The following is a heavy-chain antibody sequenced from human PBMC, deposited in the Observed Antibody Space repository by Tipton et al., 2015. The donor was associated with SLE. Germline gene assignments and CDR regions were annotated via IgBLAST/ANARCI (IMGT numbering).Heavy chain of an antibody. CDR3: ARMRSRHFDY. V-gene: IGHV4-31*02. CDR2: ISYSGST. CDR1: GGSISSGYYY. Sequence: LRLSCTVSGGSISSGYYYWTWIRQHPGKGLEWIGYISYSGSTYYNPSLKSRAAFSVDTSNNQVSLKLTSVTAADTAVYYCARMRSRHFDYWGQGTLVTVSS. J-gene: IGHJ4*02.